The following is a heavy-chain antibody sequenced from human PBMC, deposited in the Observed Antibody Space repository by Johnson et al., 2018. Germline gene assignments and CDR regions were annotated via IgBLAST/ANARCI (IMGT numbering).Heavy chain of an antibody. CDR1: GFNLSDYA. CDR3: TREGPTYGRSWYGYSLD. D-gene: IGHD6-13*01. J-gene: IGHJ1*01. Sequence: VQLVESGGGLVQPGGSLRLSCAASGFNLSDYAMNWVRQAPGKGLEWVSAISGSGGSTYYADSLKGRFTISRDTSKNTLFLQMNSGRAEGTAVYYCTREGPTYGRSWYGYSLDWGQGTLVTVSS. CDR2: ISGSGGST. V-gene: IGHV3-23*04.